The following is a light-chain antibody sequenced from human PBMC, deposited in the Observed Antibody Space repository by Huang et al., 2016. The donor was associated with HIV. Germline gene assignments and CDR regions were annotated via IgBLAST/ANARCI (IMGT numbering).Light chain of an antibody. CDR2: DTS. Sequence: EIMMTQSPATLSVSPGGRATLSCRASQNVRNNLAWYQQKTGQPPRLLIYDTSTRASVIPARFSGSGSGTEFTLTISGLQSEDFAFYYCQQYDNWPPGLTFGGGTKIEI. J-gene: IGKJ4*01. CDR3: QQYDNWPPGLT. V-gene: IGKV3D-15*01. CDR1: QNVRNN.